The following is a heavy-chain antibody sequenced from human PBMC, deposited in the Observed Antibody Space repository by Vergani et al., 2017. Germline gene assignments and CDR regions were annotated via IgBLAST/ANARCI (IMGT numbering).Heavy chain of an antibody. J-gene: IGHJ4*02. D-gene: IGHD3-22*01. V-gene: IGHV1-18*01. Sequence: QVQLVQSGAEVKKPGASVKVSCKASGYTFTSYGISWVRQAPGQGLEWMGWISAYNGNTNSAQKPQGRVTMTTDTSTSTAYIELRSLRSDETAVYYCARDLVTYYYDSSGYWRGRYFDYWGQGTLVTVSS. CDR1: GYTFTSYG. CDR2: ISAYNGNT. CDR3: ARDLVTYYYDSSGYWRGRYFDY.